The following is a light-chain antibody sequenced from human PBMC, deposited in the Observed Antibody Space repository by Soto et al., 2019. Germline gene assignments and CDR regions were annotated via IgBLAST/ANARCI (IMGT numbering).Light chain of an antibody. CDR3: CSYGGSNTWV. J-gene: IGLJ3*02. Sequence: QSALTQPRSVSGSPGQSVTISCNGASSDVGGYNYVSWHQQHPGKAPKLIIFAVTQRPSGVPDRFSGSKSGNTASLTISGLQADDEADYYCCSYGGSNTWVFGGGTKLTVL. CDR2: AVT. CDR1: SSDVGGYNY. V-gene: IGLV2-11*02.